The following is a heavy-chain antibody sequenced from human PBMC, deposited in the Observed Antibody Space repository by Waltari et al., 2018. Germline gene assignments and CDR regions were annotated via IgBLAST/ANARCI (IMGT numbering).Heavy chain of an antibody. D-gene: IGHD5-18*01. CDR1: GFTFSSYW. CDR2: IKQDGSEK. CDR3: ARDQLPYVDTAMVTGY. V-gene: IGHV3-7*01. J-gene: IGHJ4*02. Sequence: EVQLVESGGGLVQPGGSLRLSCAASGFTFSSYWMSWVRQAPGKGLEWVANIKQDGSEKYYVDSVKGRFTISRDNAKNSLYLQMNSLRAEDTAVYYCARDQLPYVDTAMVTGYWGQGTLVTVSS.